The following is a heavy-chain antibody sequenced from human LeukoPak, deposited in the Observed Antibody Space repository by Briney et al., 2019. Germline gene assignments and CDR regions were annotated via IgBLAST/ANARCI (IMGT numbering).Heavy chain of an antibody. CDR3: ARGVDCSSTSCDWFDP. CDR2: IYYSGST. J-gene: IGHJ5*02. V-gene: IGHV4-61*01. Sequence: SETLSLTCTVSGGSVSSGSYYWSWIRQPPGKGLEWIGYIYYSGSTNYNPSLKSRVTISVDTSKNQFSLKLSSVTAADTAVYYCARGVDCSSTSCDWFDPWGQGTLVTVSS. CDR1: GGSVSSGSYY. D-gene: IGHD2-2*01.